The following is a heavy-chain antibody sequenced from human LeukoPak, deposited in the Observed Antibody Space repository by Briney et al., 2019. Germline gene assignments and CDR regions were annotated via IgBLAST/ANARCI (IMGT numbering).Heavy chain of an antibody. D-gene: IGHD3-22*01. Sequence: GGSLRLSCAASGFTFSAYSMNWVRQAPGRGLEWVSYITSSSTTIYYADSVKGRFTISRDNAKNSLYLQMNSLRAEDTAVYYCARAEDYYDSSGYPFDYWGQGTLVTVSS. CDR2: ITSSSTTI. V-gene: IGHV3-48*01. CDR1: GFTFSAYS. J-gene: IGHJ4*02. CDR3: ARAEDYYDSSGYPFDY.